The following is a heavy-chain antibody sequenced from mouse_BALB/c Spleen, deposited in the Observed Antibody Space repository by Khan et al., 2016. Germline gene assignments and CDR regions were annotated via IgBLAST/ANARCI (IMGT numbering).Heavy chain of an antibody. CDR1: GYTFTDYS. J-gene: IGHJ4*01. CDR3: ARRRYGYDYAMDY. CDR2: INTETGEP. Sequence: QIQLVQSGPELKKPGETVKISCKASGYTFTDYSMHWVKRVPGKGLKWMGWINTETGEPTYADDFKGRFAFSLETSASTAYLQINNLKNEDTATYFCARRRYGYDYAMDYWGQGTSVTVSS. V-gene: IGHV9-2-1*01. D-gene: IGHD2-2*01.